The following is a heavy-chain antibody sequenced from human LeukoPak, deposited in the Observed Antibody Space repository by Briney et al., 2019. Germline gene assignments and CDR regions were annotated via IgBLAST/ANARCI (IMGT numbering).Heavy chain of an antibody. V-gene: IGHV3-30*18. CDR2: ISYDGSNK. D-gene: IGHD4-11*01. Sequence: PGRSLRLSCAASGFTFSSYGMHWVRQAPGKGLEWVAVISYDGSNKYYADSVKGRFTISRDNSKNTLYLQMNSLRAEDTAVYYCAKDLGGDYRGSALERCPDYWGQGTLVTVSS. J-gene: IGHJ4*02. CDR1: GFTFSSYG. CDR3: AKDLGGDYRGSALERCPDY.